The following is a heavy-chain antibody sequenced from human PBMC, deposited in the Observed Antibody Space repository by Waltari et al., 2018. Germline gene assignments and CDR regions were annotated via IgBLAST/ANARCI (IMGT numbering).Heavy chain of an antibody. CDR3: ARIYCSGGSCYSVGPYFDY. D-gene: IGHD2-15*01. Sequence: QLQLQESGPGLVKPSETLSLTCTVSGGSISSSSYYWGWIRQPPGTGLVWFGSIYYSGRTYYNPSLKSRVTISVDTSKNQFSLKLSSVTAADTAVYYCARIYCSGGSCYSVGPYFDYWGQGTLVTVSS. J-gene: IGHJ4*02. CDR1: GGSISSSSYY. CDR2: IYYSGRT. V-gene: IGHV4-39*07.